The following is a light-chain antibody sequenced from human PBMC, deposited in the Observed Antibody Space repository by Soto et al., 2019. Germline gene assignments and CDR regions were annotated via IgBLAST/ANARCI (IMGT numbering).Light chain of an antibody. CDR3: QQYTSFSRT. CDR2: DAS. CDR1: QSISNW. Sequence: DLQMTQSPSTLSASVGDRVTITCRASQSISNWLAWYQQKPGKAPKLLIYDASTLESGVPSRFSGSGSETDLTITISGLQPDDFATYDCQQYTSFSRTFGQGTKVDIK. V-gene: IGKV1-5*01. J-gene: IGKJ1*01.